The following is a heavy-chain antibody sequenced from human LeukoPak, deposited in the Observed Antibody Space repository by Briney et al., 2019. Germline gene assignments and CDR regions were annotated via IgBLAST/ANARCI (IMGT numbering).Heavy chain of an antibody. CDR1: GYTFTDYY. V-gene: IGHV1-2*02. Sequence: ASVKVSCKTSGYTFTDYYIHYVRQAPGQGLEWMGWINPNSGSTNSAQKFQGRVTMTRDTSISTAYMELSRLRSDDTAVYYCARTFYDTLDSDAFDFWGQGTMVIVSS. D-gene: IGHD2/OR15-2a*01. CDR2: INPNSGST. CDR3: ARTFYDTLDSDAFDF. J-gene: IGHJ3*01.